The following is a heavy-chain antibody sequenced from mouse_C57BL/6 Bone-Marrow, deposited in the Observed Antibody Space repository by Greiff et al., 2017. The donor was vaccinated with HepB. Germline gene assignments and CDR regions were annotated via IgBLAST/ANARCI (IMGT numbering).Heavy chain of an antibody. J-gene: IGHJ4*01. CDR2: INPGSGGT. V-gene: IGHV1-54*01. D-gene: IGHD2-5*01. CDR3: ARSPYSNYDYYAMDY. CDR1: GYAFTNYL. Sequence: QVQLQKSGAELVRPGTSVKVSCKASGYAFTNYLIEWVKQRPGQGLEWIGVINPGSGGTNYNEKFKGKATLTADKSSSTAYMQLSSLTSEDSAVYFCARSPYSNYDYYAMDYWGQGTSVTVSS.